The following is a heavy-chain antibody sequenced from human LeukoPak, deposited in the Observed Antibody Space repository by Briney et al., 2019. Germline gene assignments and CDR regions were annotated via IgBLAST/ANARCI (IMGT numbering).Heavy chain of an antibody. CDR2: INPNSGGT. D-gene: IGHD5-24*01. CDR3: ARDARERRDGYNPFDY. J-gene: IGHJ4*02. Sequence: ASVKVSCKAYVYSFIGFYIHLVRQDPGQGLEWMGWINPNSGGTNYAQKFQGRVTMTRDTSISTAYMELSRLRSDDTAVYYCARDARERRDGYNPFDYWGQGTLVTVSS. CDR1: VYSFIGFY. V-gene: IGHV1-2*02.